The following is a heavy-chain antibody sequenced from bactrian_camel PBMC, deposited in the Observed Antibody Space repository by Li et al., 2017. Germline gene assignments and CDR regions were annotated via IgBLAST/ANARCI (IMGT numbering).Heavy chain of an antibody. D-gene: IGHD1*01. CDR2: IGGDGST. CDR1: GYYPNTSP. V-gene: IGHV3S53*01. CDR3: AAVGTDFCWIGMPRKFDY. Sequence: HVQLVESGGGSVQAGGSLSLSCVLRGYYPNTSPCMGWFRQTPGKQREAVAAIGGDGSTKYADSVKGRFTISKDNAKRTLYLQMNSLKPEDTGMYYCAAVGTDFCWIGMPRKFDYFGQGTQVTVS. J-gene: IGHJ4*01.